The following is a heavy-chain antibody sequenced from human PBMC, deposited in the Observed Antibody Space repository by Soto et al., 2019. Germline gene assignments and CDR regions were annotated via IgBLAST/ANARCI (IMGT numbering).Heavy chain of an antibody. V-gene: IGHV4-34*01. CDR3: ARGGPGIRNYYYGMDV. CDR1: GGSFSGYY. CDR2: INHSGST. J-gene: IGHJ6*02. D-gene: IGHD3-10*01. Sequence: SETLSLTCAVYGGSFSGYYWSWIRQPPGKGLEWIGEINHSGSTNYNPSLKSRVTISVDTSKNQFSLKLSSVTAADTAVYYCARGGPGIRNYYYGMDVWGQGTTVTVSS.